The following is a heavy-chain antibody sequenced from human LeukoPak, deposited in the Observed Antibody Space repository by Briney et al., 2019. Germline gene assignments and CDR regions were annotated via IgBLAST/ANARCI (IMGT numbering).Heavy chain of an antibody. CDR3: ERPSNDFTVWFDP. CDR2: IYYSGST. CDR1: GGSISSSSYY. V-gene: IGHV4-39*01. D-gene: IGHD1-1*01. J-gene: IGHJ5*02. Sequence: SETLSLTCTVSGGSISSSSYYWGWIRQPPGKGLEWIGSIYYSGSTYYNPSLKSRVTISVDTSKNQFSLKLSSVTAADTAVYYCERPSNDFTVWFDPWGQGTLVTVSS.